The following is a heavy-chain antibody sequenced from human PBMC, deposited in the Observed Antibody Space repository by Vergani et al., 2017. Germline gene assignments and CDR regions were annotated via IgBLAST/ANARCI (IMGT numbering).Heavy chain of an antibody. CDR3: AASGISYYDFWSGYPLGMDV. V-gene: IGHV1-58*02. J-gene: IGHJ6*02. D-gene: IGHD3-3*01. CDR2: IVVGSGNT. CDR1: GFTFTSSA. Sequence: QMQLVQSGPEVKKPGTSMKVSCKASGFTFTSSAMQWVRQARGQRLEWIGWIVVGSGNTNYAQKFQERVTITRDMSTSTAYMELSSLRSEDTAVYYCAASGISYYDFWSGYPLGMDVWGQGTTVTVSS.